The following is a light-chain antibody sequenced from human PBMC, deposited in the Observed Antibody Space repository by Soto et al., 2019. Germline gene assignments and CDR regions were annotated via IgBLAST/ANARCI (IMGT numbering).Light chain of an antibody. CDR1: SSDVGGYNY. CDR2: DVS. Sequence: QSALTQPASVSGSPGQSITISCTGTSSDVGGYNYVSWYQQHPGKAPKFMIYDVSNRPSGVSNRFSGSKSGNTASLTISGLQAEYEADYYCCSYTTSNTLHMVFGTGTKLTVL. CDR3: CSYTTSNTLHMV. V-gene: IGLV2-14*01. J-gene: IGLJ1*01.